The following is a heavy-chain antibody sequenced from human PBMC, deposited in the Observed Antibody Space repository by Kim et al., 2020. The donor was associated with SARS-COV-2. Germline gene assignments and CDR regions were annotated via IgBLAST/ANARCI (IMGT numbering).Heavy chain of an antibody. D-gene: IGHD3-3*01. CDR1: GGSISSGGYY. CDR2: IYYSGST. Sequence: SETLSLTCTVSGGSISSGGYYWSWIRQHPGKGLEWIGYIYYSGSTYYNPSLKSRVTISVDTSKNQFSLKLSSVTAADTAVHYCARVARITIFGVVNSAFDIWGQGTMVTVSS. V-gene: IGHV4-31*03. J-gene: IGHJ3*02. CDR3: ARVARITIFGVVNSAFDI.